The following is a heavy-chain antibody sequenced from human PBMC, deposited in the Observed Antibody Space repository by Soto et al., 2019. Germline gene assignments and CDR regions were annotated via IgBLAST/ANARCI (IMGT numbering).Heavy chain of an antibody. J-gene: IGHJ6*02. CDR1: GGSISTGGYY. D-gene: IGHD4-17*01. Sequence: SETLSLTCTVSGGSISTGGYYWNWIRQHPGKGLEWIGYFYYSGSTYYNPSLKSRVTISVDTSKNQFSLKLSSVTAADTAVYYCARVGRDYGDSIYYYGMDVWGQGTTVTVSS. V-gene: IGHV4-31*03. CDR3: ARVGRDYGDSIYYYGMDV. CDR2: FYYSGST.